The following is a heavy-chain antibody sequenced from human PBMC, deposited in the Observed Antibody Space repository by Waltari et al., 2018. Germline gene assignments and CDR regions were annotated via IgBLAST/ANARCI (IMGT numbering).Heavy chain of an antibody. CDR2: FDPEDGET. CDR1: GYTLTELS. Sequence: QVQLVQSGAEVKKPGASVKVSCKVSGYTLTELSMHWVRQAPGKGLEWMGGFDPEDGETSYEQKFQGRVTMTEETSTDTADMELSSLRSEDTAVYYWNSGSFTGYWGQGTLVTVSS. CDR3: NSGSFTGY. J-gene: IGHJ4*02. V-gene: IGHV1-24*01. D-gene: IGHD1-26*01.